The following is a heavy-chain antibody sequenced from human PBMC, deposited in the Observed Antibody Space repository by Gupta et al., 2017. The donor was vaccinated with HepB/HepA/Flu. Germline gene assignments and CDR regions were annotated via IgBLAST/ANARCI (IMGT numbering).Heavy chain of an antibody. V-gene: IGHV3-23*01. Sequence: EVQLLESGGGLVQPGGSLRLSCAASGSTFSSYAMSWVRQAPGKGLEWVSAISGSGGSTYYADSVKGRFTISRDNSKNTLYLQMNSLRAEDTAVYYCAKGPAYYYGMDVWGQGTTVTVSS. J-gene: IGHJ6*02. CDR3: AKGPAYYYGMDV. CDR1: GSTFSSYA. CDR2: ISGSGGST.